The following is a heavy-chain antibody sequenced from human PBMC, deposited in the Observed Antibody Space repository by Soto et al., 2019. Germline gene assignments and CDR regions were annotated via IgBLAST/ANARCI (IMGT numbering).Heavy chain of an antibody. V-gene: IGHV4-30-4*01. Sequence: QVQLQESGPGLVKPSQTLSLTCTVSGGSISSGDYYWSWIRQPPGKGLEWIGYIYYSGSTYYNPSLTSRVTISVDTSKTHFSLKLSSVTAADTAVYYCASERDSYGGNLYYWGQGTLVTVFS. CDR2: IYYSGST. CDR1: GGSISSGDYY. CDR3: ASERDSYGGNLYY. D-gene: IGHD4-17*01. J-gene: IGHJ4*02.